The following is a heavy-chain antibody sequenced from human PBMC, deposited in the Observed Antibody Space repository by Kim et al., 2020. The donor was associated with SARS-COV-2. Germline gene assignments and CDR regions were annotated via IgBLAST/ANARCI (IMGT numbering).Heavy chain of an antibody. D-gene: IGHD3-9*01. Sequence: SETLSLTCAVYGGSFSGYYWSWIRQPPGKGLEWIGEINHSGSSNYNPSLKSRVTISVDTSKNQFSLKLSSVTAADTAVYFCARGGHHYDSLTGYYIYYYYMDVWGKGTTGTVSS. J-gene: IGHJ6*03. CDR3: ARGGHHYDSLTGYYIYYYYMDV. V-gene: IGHV4-34*01. CDR2: INHSGSS. CDR1: GGSFSGYY.